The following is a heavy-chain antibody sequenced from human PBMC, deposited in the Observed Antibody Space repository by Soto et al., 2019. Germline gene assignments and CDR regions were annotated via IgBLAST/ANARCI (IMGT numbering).Heavy chain of an antibody. Sequence: QVQLVESGGGVVQPGRSLRLSCAASGFTFSSYGMHWVRQAPGKGLEWVAVIWYDGSNKYYADSVKGRFTISRDNSKNTLYLQMNSLRAEDTAVYYCARDRFGVRGAFDIWRQGTMVTVSS. J-gene: IGHJ3*02. CDR1: GFTFSSYG. D-gene: IGHD3-10*01. V-gene: IGHV3-33*01. CDR3: ARDRFGVRGAFDI. CDR2: IWYDGSNK.